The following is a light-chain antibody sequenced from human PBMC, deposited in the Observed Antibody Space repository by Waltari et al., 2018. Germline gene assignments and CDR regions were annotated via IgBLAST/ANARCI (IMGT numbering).Light chain of an antibody. CDR1: NSDVGGYDY. Sequence: QSALTQPASVSGSPGQSITISCTGTNSDVGGYDYVSWYQQHPGKAPTLIIYDVSNRPSGVSNRFSGSKSGNTASLTISGLQAEDEADYYCNSYTSSSTRVFGGGTELTVL. CDR3: NSYTSSSTRV. J-gene: IGLJ2*01. V-gene: IGLV2-14*03. CDR2: DVS.